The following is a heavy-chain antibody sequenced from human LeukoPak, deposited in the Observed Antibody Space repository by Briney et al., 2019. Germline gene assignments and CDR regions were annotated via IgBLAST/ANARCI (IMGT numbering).Heavy chain of an antibody. Sequence: GGSLRLSCVASGFTFSNYWMSWVRQAPGKGLEWVANIKQDGSEKYYVDSVRGRFTISRDNTKNSLYLQMNSLRAEDTAVYYCARGGYERSLANWGQGTLVTVSS. J-gene: IGHJ4*02. CDR3: ARGGYERSLAN. CDR1: GFTFSNYW. V-gene: IGHV3-7*04. CDR2: IKQDGSEK. D-gene: IGHD5-12*01.